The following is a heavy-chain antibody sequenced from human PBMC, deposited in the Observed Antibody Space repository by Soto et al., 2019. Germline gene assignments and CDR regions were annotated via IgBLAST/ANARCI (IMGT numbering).Heavy chain of an antibody. V-gene: IGHV5-51*01. J-gene: IGHJ6*02. CDR2: MCPGDSET. CDR1: GCNFISYW. CDR3: ARRRFQFYALDV. Sequence: GESLKISGQGSGCNFISYWIAWVRQVPGKGLEWMGTMCPGDSETRYSPSFQGEVTISADKSTNTAYLQWNSLKASDTAMYYCARRRFQFYALDVWGQGTTVTVSS.